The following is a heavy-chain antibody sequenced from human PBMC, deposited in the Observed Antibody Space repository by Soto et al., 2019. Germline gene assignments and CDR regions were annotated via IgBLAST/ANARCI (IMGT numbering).Heavy chain of an antibody. V-gene: IGHV1-69*06. J-gene: IGHJ4*02. Sequence: SVKVSCKASGGTFSSYAISWVRQAPGQGLEWMGGIIPIFGTANYAQKFQGRVTITADKSTSTAYMELSSLRSEDTAVYYCARDRVAGDYVWGSYRYLDYWGQGTLVTVSS. CDR1: GGTFSSYA. CDR3: ARDRVAGDYVWGSYRYLDY. CDR2: IIPIFGTA. D-gene: IGHD3-16*02.